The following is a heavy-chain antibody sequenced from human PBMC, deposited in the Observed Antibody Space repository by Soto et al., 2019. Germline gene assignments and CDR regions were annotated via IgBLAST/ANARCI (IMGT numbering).Heavy chain of an antibody. CDR1: GGSISSGGYS. V-gene: IGHV4-30-2*01. J-gene: IGHJ4*02. CDR2: IYHSGST. Sequence: QLQLQESGSGLVKPSQTLSLTCAVSGGSISSGGYSWSWIRQPPGKGLEWIGYIYHSGSTYYNPSVKSRVTMSVDRSKSQFSLTLRSVTAADTAVYSCAAGGGLPRYYWGQGTLVTVSS. D-gene: IGHD5-12*01. CDR3: AAGGGLPRYY.